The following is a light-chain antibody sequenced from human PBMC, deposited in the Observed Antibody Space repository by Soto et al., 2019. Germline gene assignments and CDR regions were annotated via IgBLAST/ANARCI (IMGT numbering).Light chain of an antibody. CDR3: QQYNNWWT. CDR1: ETVRSN. CDR2: AAS. V-gene: IGKV3D-15*01. Sequence: RVMTQSPDTLSVSPGERATLSCRASETVRSNLAWYQQKPGQAPRLLIYAASTRATGMPARFIGNGSGTEFTLTISSLQSEDFAVYYCQQYNNWWTFGQGTKVEIK. J-gene: IGKJ1*01.